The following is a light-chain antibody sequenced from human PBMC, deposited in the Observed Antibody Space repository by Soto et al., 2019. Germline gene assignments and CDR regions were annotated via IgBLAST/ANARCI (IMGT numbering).Light chain of an antibody. CDR3: QQYYSTLWT. V-gene: IGKV4-1*01. Sequence: DIVMTQSPDSLAESLGERATINCKSSQSVLYSSNNKNYLAWYQQKPGQPPKLLIYWASTRESGVPDRFSGSGSGTDFTLTISSLQAEDVAVYYCQQYYSTLWTFGQGTKVEIK. J-gene: IGKJ1*01. CDR2: WAS. CDR1: QSVLYSSNNKNY.